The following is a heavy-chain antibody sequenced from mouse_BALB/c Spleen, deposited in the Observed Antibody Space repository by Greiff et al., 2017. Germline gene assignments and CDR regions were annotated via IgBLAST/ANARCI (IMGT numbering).Heavy chain of an antibody. CDR2: INPYNGAT. D-gene: IGHD2-4*01. Sequence: EVQLQQSGPELVKPGASVKISCKASGYSFTGYYMHWVKQSHVKSLEWIGRINPYNGATSYNQNFKDKASLTVDKSSSTAYMELHSLTSEDSAVYYCAREGDYHYFDYWGQGTTLTVSS. CDR3: AREGDYHYFDY. V-gene: IGHV1-31*01. J-gene: IGHJ2*01. CDR1: GYSFTGYY.